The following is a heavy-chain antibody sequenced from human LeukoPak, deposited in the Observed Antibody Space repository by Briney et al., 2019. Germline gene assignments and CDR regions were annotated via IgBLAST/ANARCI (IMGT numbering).Heavy chain of an antibody. CDR1: GFTFSSYE. D-gene: IGHD2-15*01. CDR2: ISSSGSTI. V-gene: IGHV3-48*03. J-gene: IGHJ5*02. Sequence: GSLRLSCAASGFTFSSYEMNWVRQAPGKGLEWASYISSSGSTIYYADSVKGRFTISRDNAKNSLYLQMNSLRAEDTAVYSCARGADGVSSNSRGWFDPWGQGTLVTVSS. CDR3: ARGADGVSSNSRGWFDP.